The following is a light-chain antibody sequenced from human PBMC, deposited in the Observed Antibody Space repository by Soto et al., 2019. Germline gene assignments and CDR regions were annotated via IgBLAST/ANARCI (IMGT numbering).Light chain of an antibody. Sequence: DIQMTQSPSAMSASVGDRVTITCRASQDISNYLVWFQQKPGKAPKRLIYAASSLQSGVPSRFSGSGSATEFTLTISSLQPEDFATYYCLQHNSYPLTFGGGTKVEIQ. J-gene: IGKJ4*01. CDR1: QDISNY. V-gene: IGKV1-17*03. CDR3: LQHNSYPLT. CDR2: AAS.